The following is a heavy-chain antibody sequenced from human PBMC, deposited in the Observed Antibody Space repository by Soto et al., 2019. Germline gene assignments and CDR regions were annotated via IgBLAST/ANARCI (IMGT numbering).Heavy chain of an antibody. D-gene: IGHD3-10*01. V-gene: IGHV3-53*01. CDR1: GFTVSSNY. J-gene: IGHJ6*02. Sequence: GGSLRLACAASGFTVSSNYMSWVRQAPGKGLEWVSVIYSGGSTYYADSVKGRFTISRDNSKNTLYLQMNSLRAEDTAVYYCARERRGLLWFGELLYRVRWGYYGMDVWGQGTTVTVSS. CDR2: IYSGGST. CDR3: ARERRGLLWFGELLYRVRWGYYGMDV.